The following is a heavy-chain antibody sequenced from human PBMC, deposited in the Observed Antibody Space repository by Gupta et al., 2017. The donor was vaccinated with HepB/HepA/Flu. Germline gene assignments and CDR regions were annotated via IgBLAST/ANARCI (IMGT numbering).Heavy chain of an antibody. D-gene: IGHD1-14*01. CDR3: ANILSGNYDN. V-gene: IGHV3-30*18. J-gene: IGHJ4*02. CDR2: ISYDGSKQ. CDR1: GFPFSSCA. Sequence: QLQVVESGGGVVQPGRSLSLSCAVSGFPFSSCAMHWGRQAPGKGLEWVADISYDGSKQHYADSVKGRFTISRDNSKNTLYLQMNSLRPEDTAVYYCANILSGNYDNWGQGTLVTVSS.